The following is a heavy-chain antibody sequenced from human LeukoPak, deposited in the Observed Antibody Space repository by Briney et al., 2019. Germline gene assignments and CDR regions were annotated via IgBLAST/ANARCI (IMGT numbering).Heavy chain of an antibody. CDR3: ARRGSVVGWFDS. CDR2: IYHSGST. J-gene: IGHJ5*01. D-gene: IGHD2-21*01. CDR1: GYSISSGYY. Sequence: SETLSLTXAVSGYSISSGYYWGWIRQPPGKGLEWIGSIYHSGSTYYNPSLKSGVSISVDTSKNRSSLKLSSVTAADTAVYYCARRGSVVGWFDSWGQGTLVTVSS. V-gene: IGHV4-38-2*01.